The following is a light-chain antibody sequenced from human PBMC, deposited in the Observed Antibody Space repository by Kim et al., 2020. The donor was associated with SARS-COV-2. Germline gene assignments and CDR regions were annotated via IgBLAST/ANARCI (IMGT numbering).Light chain of an antibody. CDR1: NIGSKS. CDR3: QVWDSASDHPV. CDR2: YDS. V-gene: IGLV3-21*01. Sequence: SYELSQPPSVSVAPGKTAKITCGGNNIGSKSVHWYQQEPGQAPVMVIYYDSDRPSGIPERFTGSNPGNTATLTISRVEAGDEADYYCQVWDSASDHPVFGGGTQLTVL. J-gene: IGLJ2*01.